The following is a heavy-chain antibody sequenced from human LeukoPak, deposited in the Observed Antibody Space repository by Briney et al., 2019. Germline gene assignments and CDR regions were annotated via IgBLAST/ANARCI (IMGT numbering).Heavy chain of an antibody. CDR3: ARDGSSSLSSSAPPPTDFDY. J-gene: IGHJ4*02. D-gene: IGHD6-6*01. CDR1: GFTFSTYW. V-gene: IGHV3-7*01. CDR2: IKQDGSQK. Sequence: TGGSLRLSCAASGFTFSTYWMSWVRQAPGKELEWVANIKQDGSQKQYVDSVKGRFTISRDDAKNSLYLQMNSLRAEDTAVYYCARDGSSSLSSSAPPPTDFDYWGQGTLVTVSS.